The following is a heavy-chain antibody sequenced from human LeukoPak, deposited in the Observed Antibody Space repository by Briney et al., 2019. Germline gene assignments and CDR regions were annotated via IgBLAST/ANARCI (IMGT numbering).Heavy chain of an antibody. J-gene: IGHJ4*02. CDR1: GGSFSGYY. D-gene: IGHD4-17*01. CDR3: ARDIGDYVFDY. CDR2: INHSGST. V-gene: IGHV4-34*01. Sequence: PSETLSLTCAVYGGSFSGYYWSWIRQPPGKGLEWIGEINHSGSTNYNPPLKSRVTISVDTSKNQFSLKLSSVTAADTAVYYCARDIGDYVFDYWGQGTLVTVSS.